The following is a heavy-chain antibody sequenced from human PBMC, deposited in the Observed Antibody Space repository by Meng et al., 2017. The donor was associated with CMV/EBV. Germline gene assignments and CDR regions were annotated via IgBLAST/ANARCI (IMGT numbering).Heavy chain of an antibody. CDR2: IVGNGGST. Sequence: GESLKISCAASGFTFSSYSMNWVRQAPGKGLEWVSAIVGNGGSTFFADSVKDRFTISRDNSNNTLYLQMSGLRAEDTAVYYCAKARVWASSPALDYWGQGTLVTVSS. J-gene: IGHJ4*02. V-gene: IGHV3-23*01. CDR3: AKARVWASSPALDY. CDR1: GFTFSSYS. D-gene: IGHD7-27*01.